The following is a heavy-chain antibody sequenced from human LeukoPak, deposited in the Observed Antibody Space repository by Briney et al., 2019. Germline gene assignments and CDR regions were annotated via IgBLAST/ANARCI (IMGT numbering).Heavy chain of an antibody. CDR1: GYTFTSYD. D-gene: IGHD2-8*01. V-gene: IGHV1-8*01. Sequence: ASVKVSCKXSGYTFTSYDINWVRQATGQGLEWMGRMNPNSGNTGYAQKFQGRVTMTRNTSISTAYMELSSLRSEDTAVYYCARGRDYCTNGVCYMYFDYWGQGTLVTVSS. CDR2: MNPNSGNT. CDR3: ARGRDYCTNGVCYMYFDY. J-gene: IGHJ4*02.